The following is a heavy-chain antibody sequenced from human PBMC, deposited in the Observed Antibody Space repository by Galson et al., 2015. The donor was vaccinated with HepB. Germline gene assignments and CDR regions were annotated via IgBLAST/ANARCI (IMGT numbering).Heavy chain of an antibody. CDR1: GYTFTTYY. CDR3: ARDLLGGRRYFDP. V-gene: IGHV1-46*04. J-gene: IGHJ5*02. Sequence: SVKVSCKASGYTFTTYYIHWVRQAPGQGLEWMGLINPSGGSTTYAQRLQGRITLTRDTSTNTAYMELTGLTSEDTAVYFCARDLLGGRRYFDPWGQGTLVTVSS. D-gene: IGHD3-16*01. CDR2: INPSGGST.